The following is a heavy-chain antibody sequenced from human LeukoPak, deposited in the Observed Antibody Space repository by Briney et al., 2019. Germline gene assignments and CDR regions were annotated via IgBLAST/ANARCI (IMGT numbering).Heavy chain of an antibody. CDR2: IYDSGST. CDR3: AREDGGWRPIDY. D-gene: IGHD6-19*01. Sequence: PSETLSLTCTVSGGSISSYYWSWIRQPPGKGLEWIGYIYDSGSTNYNPSLKSRVTMSVDTSKNQFSLKLSSVTAADTAVYYCAREDGGWRPIDYWGQGTLVTVSS. J-gene: IGHJ4*02. CDR1: GGSISSYY. V-gene: IGHV4-59*12.